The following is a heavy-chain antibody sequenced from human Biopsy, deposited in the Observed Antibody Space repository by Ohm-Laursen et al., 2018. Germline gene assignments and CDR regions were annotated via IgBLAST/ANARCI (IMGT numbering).Heavy chain of an antibody. V-gene: IGHV4-4*07. CDR1: GGDINNYY. Sequence: SDTLSLTCNVSGGDINNYYWGWIRQPAGKGLEWIGHTYKGGNTNHNPSLKSRVSMSVDTSKNQLSLTLRSVTAADTAVYYCARDLPSSYYYAMDVWGQGTTVTVSS. CDR3: ARDLPSSYYYAMDV. CDR2: TYKGGNT. J-gene: IGHJ6*02.